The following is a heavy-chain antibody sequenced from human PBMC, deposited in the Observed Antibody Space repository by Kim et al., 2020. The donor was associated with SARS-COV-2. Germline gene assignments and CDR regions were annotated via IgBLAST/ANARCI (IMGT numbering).Heavy chain of an antibody. CDR3: ARSGDYLIDF. D-gene: IGHD4-17*01. J-gene: IGHJ4*01. CDR2: ITSSSSSI. V-gene: IGHV3-48*04. CDR1: GFTFNSYT. Sequence: GGSLRLSCAASGFTFNSYTMNWVRQAPGKGLEWVSSITSSSSSIFYADSVKGRFTISRDNAKNSVYLQMNSLRAENTAVYYCARSGDYLIDFWGHGSLVTVSS.